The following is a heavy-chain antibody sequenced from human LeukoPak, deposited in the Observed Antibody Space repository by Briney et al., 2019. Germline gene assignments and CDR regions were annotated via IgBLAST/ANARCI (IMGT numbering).Heavy chain of an antibody. V-gene: IGHV1-69*06. Sequence: SVKVSCKSCGGTFSSYAISWVRPAPGQGLEWMGRIIPIFGTANYAQKFQGRVTITADKSTSTAYMELSSLRSEDTAVYYCARAYSSSSGYYYMDVWGKGTTVTVSS. CDR3: ARAYSSSSGYYYMDV. CDR2: IIPIFGTA. CDR1: GGTFSSYA. D-gene: IGHD6-13*01. J-gene: IGHJ6*03.